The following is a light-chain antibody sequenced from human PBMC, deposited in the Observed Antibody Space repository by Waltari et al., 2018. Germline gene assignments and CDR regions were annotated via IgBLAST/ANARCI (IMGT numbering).Light chain of an antibody. CDR1: QSIISY. CDR3: QHSYSTHRA. Sequence: DIQMTQSPSSLSASVGDRVTITCRASQSIISYLNGYQQKPGKAPKLLIYAASRLQSGVPSRISGSGSGTDFTLTISRLPPEVCATYYCQHSYSTHRAFGQGTRLDIK. V-gene: IGKV1-39*01. CDR2: AAS. J-gene: IGKJ5*01.